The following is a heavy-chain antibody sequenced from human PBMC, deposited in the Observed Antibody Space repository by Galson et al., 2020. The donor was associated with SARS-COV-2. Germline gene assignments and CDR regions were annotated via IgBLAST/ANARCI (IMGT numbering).Heavy chain of an antibody. J-gene: IGHJ3*01. CDR3: AKGGFNDAFDL. CDR2: ISGSGATT. CDR1: GFAFSTSV. Sequence: GGSLTLSCVASGFAFSTSVLSWVRQAPGKGLEWVSAISGSGATTFSAGSVQGRFTISRDNSKNTLSLQLNNLRVEDTATYYCAKGGFNDAFDLWGQGTSVTVAS. V-gene: IGHV3-23*01.